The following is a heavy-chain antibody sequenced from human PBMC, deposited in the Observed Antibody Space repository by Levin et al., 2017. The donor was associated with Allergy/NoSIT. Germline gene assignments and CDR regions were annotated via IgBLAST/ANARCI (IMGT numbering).Heavy chain of an antibody. CDR3: ARGGYCSGGSCYSRLPDY. V-gene: IGHV4-31*03. J-gene: IGHJ4*02. Sequence: SETLSLTCTVSGGSISSGGYYWSWIRQHPGKGLEWIGYIYYSGSTYYNPSLKSRVTISVDTSKNQFSLKLSSVTAADTAVYYCARGGYCSGGSCYSRLPDYWGQGTLVTVSS. CDR1: GGSISSGGYY. D-gene: IGHD2-15*01. CDR2: IYYSGST.